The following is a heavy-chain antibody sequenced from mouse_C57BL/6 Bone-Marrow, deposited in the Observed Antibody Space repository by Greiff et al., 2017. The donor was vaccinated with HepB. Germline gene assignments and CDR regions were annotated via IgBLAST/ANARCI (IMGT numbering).Heavy chain of an antibody. J-gene: IGHJ4*01. CDR1: GFTFSSYT. CDR3: ASPYYYGSRSFYYAMDY. CDR2: ISGGGGNT. V-gene: IGHV5-9*01. D-gene: IGHD1-1*01. Sequence: DVMLVESGGGLVKPGGSLKLSCAASGFTFSSYTMSWVRQTPEKRLEWVATISGGGGNTYYPDSVKGRFTISRDNAKNTLYLQMSSLRSEDTALYYCASPYYYGSRSFYYAMDYWGQGTSVTVSS.